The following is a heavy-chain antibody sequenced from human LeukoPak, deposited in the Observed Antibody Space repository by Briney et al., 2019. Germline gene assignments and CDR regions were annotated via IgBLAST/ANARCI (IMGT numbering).Heavy chain of an antibody. CDR1: GYIFTDYY. Sequence: ASVKVSCKASGYIFTDYYIHWVRQAPGQGLEWMGWIDPNSGGTNFAQKFQGRVTMTTDTSITTAYMELTRLRSDDTAVYYCANWAATIRNFNYWGQGTLVTVSS. CDR2: IDPNSGGT. D-gene: IGHD5-12*01. J-gene: IGHJ4*02. CDR3: ANWAATIRNFNY. V-gene: IGHV1-2*02.